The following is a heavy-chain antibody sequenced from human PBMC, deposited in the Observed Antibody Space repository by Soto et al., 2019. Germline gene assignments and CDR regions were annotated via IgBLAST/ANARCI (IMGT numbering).Heavy chain of an antibody. CDR3: ARRRRYYGSGGLGDHFDY. V-gene: IGHV2-5*02. Sequence: QITLKESGPPLVKPTQTLTLTCTFSGFSLSTSGVGVGWIRQPPGKALEWLALIYWDDDKRYSPSLKSRLTITKDTSKNQVVLTMTNMDPVDTATYYCARRRRYYGSGGLGDHFDYWGQGTLVTVSS. CDR1: GFSLSTSGVG. D-gene: IGHD3-10*01. J-gene: IGHJ4*02. CDR2: IYWDDDK.